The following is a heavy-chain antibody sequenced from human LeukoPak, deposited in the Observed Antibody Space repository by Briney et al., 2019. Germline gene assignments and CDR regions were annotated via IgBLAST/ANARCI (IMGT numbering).Heavy chain of an antibody. D-gene: IGHD5-18*01. Sequence: ASVRVSCKAFGYTFTTYFIYWVRQAPGQGLEWMGMIKPLGGDTTYAQKFQGRVTMTRDTSTSTVHMELRSLISEDTAVYFCARGPNYSYGLLDYWGQGTQVTVTS. V-gene: IGHV1-46*03. J-gene: IGHJ4*02. CDR2: IKPLGGDT. CDR3: ARGPNYSYGLLDY. CDR1: GYTFTTYF.